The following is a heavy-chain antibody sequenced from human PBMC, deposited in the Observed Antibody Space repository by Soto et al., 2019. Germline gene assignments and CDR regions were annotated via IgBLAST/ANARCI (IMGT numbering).Heavy chain of an antibody. CDR2: FIPIFRKP. V-gene: IGHV1-69*01. Sequence: QVQLIQSEAEVKKPGSSVRVACTASGGIFASHGFSWVRQAAGPRLVWVGGFIPIFRKPTYTEKFQARVRIAADASTNTVYLDLSSLTSEDTAVYYCVRDRRIYYSDPHDEFVASDYEVWGPGTMVSVSS. CDR3: VRDRRIYYSDPHDEFVASDYEV. D-gene: IGHD3-22*01. J-gene: IGHJ3*01. CDR1: GGIFASHG.